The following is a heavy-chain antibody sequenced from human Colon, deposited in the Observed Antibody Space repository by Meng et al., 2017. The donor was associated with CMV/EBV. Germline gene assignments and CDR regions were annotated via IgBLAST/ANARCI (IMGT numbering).Heavy chain of an antibody. CDR2: ITPDTSGT. CDR3: ARDGGFDY. CDR1: GYTFTTFD. J-gene: IGHJ4*02. V-gene: IGHV1-2*02. Sequence: GESLKVSCKASGYTFTTFDIQWVRQAPGQGLEWMGWITPDTSGTNYAPRFQGRVTLTRDTSISTAYMEVDRLRSDDTAVYYCARDGGFDYWGQGTLVTVSS.